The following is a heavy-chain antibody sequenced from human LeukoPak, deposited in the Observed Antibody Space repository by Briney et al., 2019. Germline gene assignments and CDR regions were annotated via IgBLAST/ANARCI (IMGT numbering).Heavy chain of an antibody. CDR2: IYYSGNT. Sequence: PGGSLRLSCAASGFTFHDYGMSWVRQSPGKGLEWIGNIYYSGNTYYNPSLKSRVTISVDTSKNQFSLKLSSVTAADTAVYYCVLDYGDYAFDYWGQGTLVTVSS. J-gene: IGHJ4*02. V-gene: IGHV4-59*04. D-gene: IGHD4-17*01. CDR3: VLDYGDYAFDY. CDR1: GFTFHDYG.